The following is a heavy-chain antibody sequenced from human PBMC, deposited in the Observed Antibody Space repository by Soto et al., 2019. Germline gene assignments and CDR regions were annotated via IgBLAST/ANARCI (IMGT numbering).Heavy chain of an antibody. J-gene: IGHJ6*02. CDR3: VNLEGYYYYYGVDL. CDR1: GFTFSSYG. Sequence: GGYMRLSCVASGFTFSSYGLHWVRQAPGKGLEWVAVISYDGSDKYYADSVKGRFTISRDNSKNTLYLRLNNLRVEDTAGYYCVNLEGYYYYYGVDLWGQGTTGTVS. CDR2: ISYDGSDK. D-gene: IGHD2-15*01. V-gene: IGHV3-30*18.